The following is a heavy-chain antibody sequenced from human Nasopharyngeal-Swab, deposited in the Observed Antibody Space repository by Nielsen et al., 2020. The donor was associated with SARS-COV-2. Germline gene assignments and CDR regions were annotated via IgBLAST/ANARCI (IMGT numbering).Heavy chain of an antibody. V-gene: IGHV3-15*01. CDR2: IKSKTDGGTT. Sequence: WIRQPPGKGLEWVGRIKSKTDGGTTDYAAPVKGRFTISRDDSKNTLYLQMNNLKTEDTAVYYCTTDKEDIVVVVAAIYYYYYMDVWGKGTTVTVSS. CDR3: TTDKEDIVVVVAAIYYYYYMDV. D-gene: IGHD2-15*01. J-gene: IGHJ6*03.